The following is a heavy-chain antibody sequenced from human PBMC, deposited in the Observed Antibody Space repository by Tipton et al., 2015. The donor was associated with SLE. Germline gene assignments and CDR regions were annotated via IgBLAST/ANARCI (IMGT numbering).Heavy chain of an antibody. CDR2: IYRSGST. J-gene: IGHJ4*02. V-gene: IGHV4-4*07. CDR1: GGSISNYY. CDR3: AREGDRDYFDF. Sequence: TLSLTCSVSGGSISNYYWGWIRQPAGEGLEWIGRIYRSGSTDYNTSLKSRVTMSVDTSRNRFSLKLTSVTAADAAVYYCAREGDRDYFDFWGQGMLVTVSS. D-gene: IGHD2-21*02.